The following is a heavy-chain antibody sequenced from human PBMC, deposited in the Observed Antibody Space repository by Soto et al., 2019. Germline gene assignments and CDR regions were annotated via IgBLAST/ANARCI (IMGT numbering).Heavy chain of an antibody. CDR1: GYTFTSYD. D-gene: IGHD3-10*01. CDR3: ARSTMVRGVPPNNWSDP. CDR2: MNPNSGNT. J-gene: IGHJ5*02. Sequence: ASVKVSCKASGYTFTSYDINWVRQATGQGLEWMGWMNPNSGNTGYAQKFQGRVTMTRNTSISTAYMELSSLRSEDTAVYYCARSTMVRGVPPNNWSDPWGQGTLVTVSS. V-gene: IGHV1-8*01.